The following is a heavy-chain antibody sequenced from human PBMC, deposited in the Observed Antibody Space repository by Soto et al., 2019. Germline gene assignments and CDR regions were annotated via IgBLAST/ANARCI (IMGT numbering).Heavy chain of an antibody. CDR3: ANLPLYGSGFDC. Sequence: EVQLVESGGGLVQPGGSLRLSCVASGFTFDDYAIHWVRQAPGKGLEWVSGISWNGAATGYMNSVKGRFSISRDNTKNTLYLQMNSLRSEDTAVYYCANLPLYGSGFDCWGQGTLVTVSS. J-gene: IGHJ4*02. V-gene: IGHV3-9*01. CDR1: GFTFDDYA. D-gene: IGHD3-10*01. CDR2: ISWNGAAT.